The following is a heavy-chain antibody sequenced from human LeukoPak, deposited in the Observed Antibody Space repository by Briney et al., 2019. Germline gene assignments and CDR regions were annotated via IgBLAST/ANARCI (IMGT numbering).Heavy chain of an antibody. V-gene: IGHV4-59*01. Sequence: PSETLSLTCTVSGGSISNYYWSWIRQPPGKGLEWIGYIYYSGSTNYNPSLKSRVTISVDTSKNQFSLKLSSMTAADTAVYYCAGYAGAYYYDSSGLFDYWGQGTLVTVSS. CDR3: AGYAGAYYYDSSGLFDY. J-gene: IGHJ4*02. CDR2: IYYSGST. CDR1: GGSISNYY. D-gene: IGHD3-22*01.